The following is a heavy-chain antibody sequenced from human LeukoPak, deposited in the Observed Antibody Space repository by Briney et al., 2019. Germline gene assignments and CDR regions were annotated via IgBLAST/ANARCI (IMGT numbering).Heavy chain of an antibody. CDR2: ISSSSSTI. V-gene: IGHV3-48*04. J-gene: IGHJ3*02. Sequence: GGSLRLSCAASGFTFSSYSMNWVRQAPGKGLEWVSYISSSSSTIYYADSVKGRFTISRDNAKNSLYLQMNSLRAEDTAVYYCARDARIVVVVAATGAFDIWGQGTMVTVSS. D-gene: IGHD2-15*01. CDR3: ARDARIVVVVAATGAFDI. CDR1: GFTFSSYS.